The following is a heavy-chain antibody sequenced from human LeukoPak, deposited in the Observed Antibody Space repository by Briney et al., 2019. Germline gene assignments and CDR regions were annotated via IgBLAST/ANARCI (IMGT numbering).Heavy chain of an antibody. V-gene: IGHV3-7*01. Sequence: GGSLRLSCAASGFTFSTYWMSWVRQAPGKGLEWVANIKEDGSEKYYGDSVKGRFTISRDNAKNSLYLEMNSLRVEDTALYYCARDSSGYQWGQGTLVTVSS. D-gene: IGHD3-22*01. J-gene: IGHJ4*02. CDR3: ARDSSGYQ. CDR1: GFTFSTYW. CDR2: IKEDGSEK.